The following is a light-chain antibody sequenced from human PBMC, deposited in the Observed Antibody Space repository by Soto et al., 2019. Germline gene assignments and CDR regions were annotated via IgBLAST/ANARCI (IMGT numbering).Light chain of an antibody. V-gene: IGKV3-11*01. CDR1: QYINNY. CDR2: DAS. Sequence: TQSPSSLSGSVGDRLTISCRASQYINNYVNWYQQKPGQAPRLVIFDASNRANGVPARFGGSGSGTDFTLTINSLEPEDFAVYYCQQRNVWPPITFGQGTRLEIK. J-gene: IGKJ5*01. CDR3: QQRNVWPPIT.